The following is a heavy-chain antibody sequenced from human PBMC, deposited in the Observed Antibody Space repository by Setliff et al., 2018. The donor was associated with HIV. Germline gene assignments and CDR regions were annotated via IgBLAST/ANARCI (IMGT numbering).Heavy chain of an antibody. Sequence: GASVKVSCKASGYTFTSYAMHWVRQAPGQRLEWMGWINAGNGNTKYSQKFQGRVTMTRDTSTSTVYMELSSLRSEDTAVYYCARGISSGWADFFDYWGQGTLVTVSS. D-gene: IGHD6-19*01. J-gene: IGHJ4*02. V-gene: IGHV1-3*01. CDR2: INAGNGNT. CDR3: ARGISSGWADFFDY. CDR1: GYTFTSYA.